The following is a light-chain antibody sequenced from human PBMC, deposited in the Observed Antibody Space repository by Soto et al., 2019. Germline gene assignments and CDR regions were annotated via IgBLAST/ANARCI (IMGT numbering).Light chain of an antibody. V-gene: IGKV3-15*01. CDR2: GAS. Sequence: EIVRTQSPATLSVSPGERYTLSCRASQSVSSNLAWYQQKPGQAPRLLIYGASTRATGIPARFSGSGSGTEFTLTISSLQSEDFAVYYCQQYNDWPRTVGQVTQVEIK. J-gene: IGKJ1*01. CDR3: QQYNDWPRT. CDR1: QSVSSN.